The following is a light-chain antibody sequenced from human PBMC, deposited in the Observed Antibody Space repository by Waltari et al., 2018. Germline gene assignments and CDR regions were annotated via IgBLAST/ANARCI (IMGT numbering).Light chain of an antibody. J-gene: IGLJ3*02. V-gene: IGLV3-21*02. CDR3: QVWDSSSDHWV. CDR1: NIGSKS. CDR2: DDS. Sequence: SYVLTQPPSVSVAPGQTARITCGGNNIGSKSVHRYQQKPGQAPVLVVFDDSDRPSGTPERFSGSNSGNTATLTISRVEAGDEADYYCQVWDSSSDHWVFGGGTKLTVL.